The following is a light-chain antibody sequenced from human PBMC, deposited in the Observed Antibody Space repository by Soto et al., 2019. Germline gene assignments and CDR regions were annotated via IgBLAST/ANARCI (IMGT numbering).Light chain of an antibody. J-gene: IGLJ1*01. V-gene: IGLV2-23*02. Sequence: QSVLTKPVSVTGVAGQSITISCTGTSSYVGTYILVSWYQQYPGNAPQLMIYEVNKRPSGVSDRFSGSKSGNTASLTISGLQAEDEADYYCCAYAGSHNYVFGNGTKVTVL. CDR3: CAYAGSHNYV. CDR1: SSYVGTYIL. CDR2: EVN.